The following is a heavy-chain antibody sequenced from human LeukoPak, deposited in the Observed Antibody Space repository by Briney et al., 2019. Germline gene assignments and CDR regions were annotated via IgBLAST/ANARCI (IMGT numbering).Heavy chain of an antibody. CDR3: AKDLGAGGGSVFDS. D-gene: IGHD3-10*01. CDR2: IKPDESRI. CDR1: GPTFNRDW. V-gene: IGHV3-7*03. J-gene: IGHJ4*02. Sequence: GGSLRLSCTNSGPTFNRDWMGWLRQAPGKGLEWLAHIKPDESRIFYADSVKGRFALSRDNAKNSVHLQMSSLRAEDTAVYYCAKDLGAGGGSVFDSWGQGTLVTVSS.